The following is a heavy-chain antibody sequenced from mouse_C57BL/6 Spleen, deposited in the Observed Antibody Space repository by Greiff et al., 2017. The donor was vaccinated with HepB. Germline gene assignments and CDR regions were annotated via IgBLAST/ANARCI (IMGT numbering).Heavy chain of an antibody. CDR1: GFTFSNYW. V-gene: IGHV6-3*01. Sequence: EVQLVESGGGLVQPGGSMKLSCVASGFTFSNYWMNWVRQSPEKGLEWVAQIRLKSDNYATHYAESVKGRFTISRDDSKSSVYLQMNNLRAEDTGIYYCTSYYGSSYVAWFAYWGQGTLVTVSA. CDR3: TSYYGSSYVAWFAY. D-gene: IGHD1-1*01. CDR2: IRLKSDNYAT. J-gene: IGHJ3*01.